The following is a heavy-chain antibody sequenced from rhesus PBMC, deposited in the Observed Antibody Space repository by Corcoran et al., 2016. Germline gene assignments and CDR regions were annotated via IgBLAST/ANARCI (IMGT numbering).Heavy chain of an antibody. CDR2: ISYDGTKK. CDR1: GFTFSSHG. CDR3: ARDLLSNYYYGLDS. J-gene: IGHJ6*01. Sequence: EVQLVESGGGLVQPGGSLRLSCAASGFTFSSHGMHWVRSAPGMGLEWVTVISYDGTKKNYTDSVRDRFTVSRDNSKIMLYLQMNNLKLEDTAVYYCARDLLSNYYYGLDSWGQGVVVTVSS. D-gene: IGHD4-23*01. V-gene: IGHV3-54*02.